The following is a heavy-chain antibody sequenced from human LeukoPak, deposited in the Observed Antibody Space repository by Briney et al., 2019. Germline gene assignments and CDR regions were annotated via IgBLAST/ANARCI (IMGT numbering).Heavy chain of an antibody. CDR1: GFTFTDYS. Sequence: GGSLRLSCAASGFTFTDYSMDWVRQAPGRGLEWVSGISETGGTTWHADSVKGRLTISRDNSKNTLYLQMNTLRAEDTAVYYCAKDYRGQDSLFDYWGQGTLVIVSS. D-gene: IGHD3-10*01. CDR3: AKDYRGQDSLFDY. V-gene: IGHV3-23*01. CDR2: ISETGGTT. J-gene: IGHJ4*02.